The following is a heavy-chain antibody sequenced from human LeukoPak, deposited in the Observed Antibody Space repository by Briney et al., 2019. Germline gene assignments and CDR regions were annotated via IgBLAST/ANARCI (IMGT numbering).Heavy chain of an antibody. CDR3: ARQGGGSSWRYNWFDP. V-gene: IGHV5-51*01. Sequence: NRGESLKISCKGSGYSFTSYWIGWVRQMPGKGLEWMGIIYPGDSDTRYSPSFQGQVTISADKSISTAYLQWSSLKASDTAMYYCARQGGGSSWRYNWFDPWGQGTLVTVSS. CDR2: IYPGDSDT. D-gene: IGHD6-13*01. J-gene: IGHJ5*02. CDR1: GYSFTSYW.